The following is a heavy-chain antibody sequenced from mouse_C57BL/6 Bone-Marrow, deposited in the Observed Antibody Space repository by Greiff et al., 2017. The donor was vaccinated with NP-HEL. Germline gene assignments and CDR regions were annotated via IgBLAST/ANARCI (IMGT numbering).Heavy chain of an antibody. D-gene: IGHD1-1*01. Sequence: QVQLQQPGTELVKPGASVKLSCKASGYTFTSYWMHWVKQRPGQGLEWIGNINPSNGGTNYNEKFKSKATLTVDKSSSTAYMQLSSLTAEDSAVYYCAREDITTVVAPYYAMDYWGQGTSVTVSS. CDR2: INPSNGGT. CDR1: GYTFTSYW. CDR3: AREDITTVVAPYYAMDY. V-gene: IGHV1-53*01. J-gene: IGHJ4*01.